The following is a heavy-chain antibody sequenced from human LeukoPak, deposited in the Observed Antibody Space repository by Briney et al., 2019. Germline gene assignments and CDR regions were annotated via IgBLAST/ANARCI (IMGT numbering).Heavy chain of an antibody. V-gene: IGHV4-59*01. CDR3: ARELAVGGYYGMDV. D-gene: IGHD6-13*01. CDR2: IHYSGST. J-gene: IGHJ6*02. CDR1: GASISSYY. Sequence: SETLSLTYTVSGASISSYYWSWIRQPPGKGLEWIGYIHYSGSTNYNPSLKSRVTISVDTSKNQFSLKLISVTAADTAVYFCARELAVGGYYGMDVWGQGTTVTVSS.